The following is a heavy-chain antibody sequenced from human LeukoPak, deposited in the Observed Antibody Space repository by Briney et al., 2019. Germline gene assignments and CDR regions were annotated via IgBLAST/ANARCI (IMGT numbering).Heavy chain of an antibody. CDR3: ARGAWEPEM. CDR1: SFTFSRFY. CDR2: IQQDGSDK. J-gene: IGHJ3*02. V-gene: IGHV3-7*04. Sequence: PGGSLRLSCATSSFTFSRFYMTWVRQTPGKGLEWVASIQQDGSDKYYVDSVKGRFTISRDNARNSLYLQMNSLRAEDTAVYYCARGAWEPEMWGQGTMVTVSS. D-gene: IGHD1-26*01.